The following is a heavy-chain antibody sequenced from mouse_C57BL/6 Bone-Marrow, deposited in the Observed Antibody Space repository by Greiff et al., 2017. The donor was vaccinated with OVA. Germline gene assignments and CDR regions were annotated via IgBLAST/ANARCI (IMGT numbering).Heavy chain of an antibody. CDR2: IIRGGSCT. J-gene: IGHJ2*01. Sequence: EVKLVESGPDLVKPGGSLKLSCAATGYTFTSYGMSWVRQTPAKRLEWVAAIIRGGSCTYYPDSVKGRFTIARDNAKNTLYLQMSTLKSEDTAMCYCARKGTGYWGQGTTLTVSS. CDR3: ARKGTGY. CDR1: GYTFTSYG. V-gene: IGHV5-6*02.